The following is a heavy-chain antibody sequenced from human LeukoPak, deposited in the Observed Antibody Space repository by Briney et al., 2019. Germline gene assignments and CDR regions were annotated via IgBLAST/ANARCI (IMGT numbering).Heavy chain of an antibody. D-gene: IGHD3-10*01. Sequence: GGSLRLSCAASGFTFSSYGMHWVRQAPGKGLEWVAFIRYDGSNKYYADSVKGRFTISRDNSKNTLYLQMNSLRAEDTAVYYCAKVPSLYYYGSGSAKGHPVYYYYYMDVWGKGTTVTISS. J-gene: IGHJ6*03. V-gene: IGHV3-30*02. CDR2: IRYDGSNK. CDR3: AKVPSLYYYGSGSAKGHPVYYYYYMDV. CDR1: GFTFSSYG.